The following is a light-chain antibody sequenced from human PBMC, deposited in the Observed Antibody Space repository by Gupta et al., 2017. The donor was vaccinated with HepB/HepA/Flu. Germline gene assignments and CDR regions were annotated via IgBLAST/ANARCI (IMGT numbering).Light chain of an antibody. V-gene: IGLV3-25*03. CDR2: KDS. CDR1: ALPKQY. J-gene: IGLJ2*01. Sequence: SYELTQPPSVPVSPGQTARITCSGDALPKQYAYWYQQKPGQAPVLVIYKDSERPSGIPERFSGSRSGTTVTLTISGVQAEDEADYYCQSADSSGTYVVFGGGTKLTVL. CDR3: QSADSSGTYVV.